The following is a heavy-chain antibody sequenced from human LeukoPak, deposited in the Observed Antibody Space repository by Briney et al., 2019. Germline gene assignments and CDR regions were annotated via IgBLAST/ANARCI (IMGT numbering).Heavy chain of an antibody. Sequence: SVKVSCKASGGTFSSYAISWVRQAPGQGLEWMGGIIPIFGTANYAQKFQGRVTITADESTSTVYMELSSLRSEDTAVYYCASSGSGSYENWFDPWGQGTLVTVSS. V-gene: IGHV1-69*13. CDR3: ASSGSGSYENWFDP. J-gene: IGHJ5*02. D-gene: IGHD1-26*01. CDR2: IIPIFGTA. CDR1: GGTFSSYA.